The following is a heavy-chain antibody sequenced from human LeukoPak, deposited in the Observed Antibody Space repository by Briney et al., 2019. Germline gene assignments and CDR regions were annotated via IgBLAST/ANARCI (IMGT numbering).Heavy chain of an antibody. V-gene: IGHV3-23*01. CDR3: AKSFGPVIAAAGTGAD. J-gene: IGHJ4*02. D-gene: IGHD6-13*01. CDR1: GFTFSSYA. Sequence: GGSLRLSCAVSGFTFSSYAMNWVRQAPGKGLEWVSAISGSGVNTDHADSVKGRFTISRDNSKNTLYLQMNSLRVEDTAVYYCAKSFGPVIAAAGTGADWGQGTQVTVSS. CDR2: ISGSGVNT.